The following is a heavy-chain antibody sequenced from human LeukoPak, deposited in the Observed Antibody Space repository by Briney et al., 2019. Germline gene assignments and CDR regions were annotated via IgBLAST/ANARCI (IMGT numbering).Heavy chain of an antibody. J-gene: IGHJ4*02. CDR3: ARGTTVVSYFDY. CDR1: GYTFTSYA. V-gene: IGHV1-69*13. Sequence: SVKVSCKASGYTFTSYAISWVRQAPGQGLEWMGGIIPIFGTANYAQKFQGRVTITADESTSTAYMELSSLRSEDTAVYYCARGTTVVSYFDYWGQGTLVTVSS. CDR2: IIPIFGTA. D-gene: IGHD4-23*01.